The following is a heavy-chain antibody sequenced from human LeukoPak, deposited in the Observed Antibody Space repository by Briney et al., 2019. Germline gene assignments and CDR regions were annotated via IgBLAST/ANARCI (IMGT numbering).Heavy chain of an antibody. D-gene: IGHD4-17*01. J-gene: IGHJ2*01. CDR1: GFTVSSNY. Sequence: GGSLRLSSAASGFTVSSNYMSWVRQAPGKGLEWVSVIYSGGSTYYADSVKGRFTISRDNSKNTLYLQMNSLRAEDTAVYYCARDGGYGDYDPYWYFDLWGRGTLVTVSS. CDR2: IYSGGST. V-gene: IGHV3-66*01. CDR3: ARDGGYGDYDPYWYFDL.